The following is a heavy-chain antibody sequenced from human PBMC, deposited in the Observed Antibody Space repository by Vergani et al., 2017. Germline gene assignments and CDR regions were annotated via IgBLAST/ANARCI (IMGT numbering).Heavy chain of an antibody. CDR2: ISGSGGST. D-gene: IGHD3-16*01. CDR3: AKESLLGGFDY. V-gene: IGHV3-23*04. J-gene: IGHJ4*02. Sequence: VQLVESGGGVVQPGRSLRLSCAASGFTFSSYAMSWVRQAPGKGLEWVSVISGSGGSTYYADSVKGRFTISIDNSKSPLYLQMNSLRAEDTAVDYCAKESLLGGFDYWGEGTLVTVSS. CDR1: GFTFSSYA.